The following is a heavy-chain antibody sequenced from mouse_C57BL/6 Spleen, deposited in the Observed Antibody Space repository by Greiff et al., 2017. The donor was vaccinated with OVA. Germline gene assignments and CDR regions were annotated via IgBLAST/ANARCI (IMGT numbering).Heavy chain of an antibody. Sequence: VQLQQSGPELVKPGASVKIPCKASGYTFTDYNMGWVKQSHGKSLEWIGDINPNNGGTIYNQKFKGKATLTVDKSSSTAYMELRSLTSEDTAVYYCARRVFYYAMDYWGQGTSVTVSS. V-gene: IGHV1-18*01. CDR2: INPNNGGT. J-gene: IGHJ4*01. CDR3: ARRVFYYAMDY. CDR1: GYTFTDYN.